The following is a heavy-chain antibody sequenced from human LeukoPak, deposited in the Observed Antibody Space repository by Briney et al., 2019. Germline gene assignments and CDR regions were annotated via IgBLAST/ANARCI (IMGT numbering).Heavy chain of an antibody. J-gene: IGHJ4*02. CDR2: ISSSGTTI. D-gene: IGHD3-9*01. CDR3: ARALTGFIPGN. CDR1: GFTFTDFY. Sequence: PGGSLRLYCAASGFTFTDFYMSWIRQPPGKGLEWVSYISSSGTTIYYADSVMGRFTISRDNAKNSLYLQMNSLRAEDTAVYYCARALTGFIPGNWGQGTLVTVSS. V-gene: IGHV3-11*01.